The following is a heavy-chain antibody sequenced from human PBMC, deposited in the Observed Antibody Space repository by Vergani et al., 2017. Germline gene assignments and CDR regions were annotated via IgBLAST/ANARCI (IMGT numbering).Heavy chain of an antibody. J-gene: IGHJ4*02. CDR1: GFTFSSYG. CDR3: ARDGSLGSYLYYFDH. Sequence: VQLVESGGGVVQPGRSLRLSCAASGFTFSSYGMHWVRQAPGKGLEWVAVIWYDGSNKYYADSVKGRFTISRDNSKNTLYLQMNSLRAEDTAVYYCARDGSLGSYLYYFDHWGEGTLVTVSS. D-gene: IGHD3-10*01. V-gene: IGHV3-33*01. CDR2: IWYDGSNK.